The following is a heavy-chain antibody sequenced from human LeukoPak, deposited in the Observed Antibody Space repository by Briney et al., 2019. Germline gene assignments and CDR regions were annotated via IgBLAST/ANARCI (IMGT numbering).Heavy chain of an antibody. V-gene: IGHV3-23*01. Sequence: GGSLRLSCVDSGFTFSNYWMNWVRQAPGKGLEWVSTISGGGGSTYYADSVKGRFTISRDNSKNTLYLQVSSLRAEDTAVYYCAKGGKWDVTPFDYWGQGTLVTVSS. CDR3: AKGGKWDVTPFDY. CDR1: GFTFSNYW. D-gene: IGHD1-26*01. J-gene: IGHJ4*02. CDR2: ISGGGGST.